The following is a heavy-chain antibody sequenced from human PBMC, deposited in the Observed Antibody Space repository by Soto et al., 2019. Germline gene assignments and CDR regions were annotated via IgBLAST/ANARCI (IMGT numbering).Heavy chain of an antibody. D-gene: IGHD6-13*01. Sequence: QVQLQQWGAGLLKPSETLSLTCAVYGGSLSGYYWSWIRQPPGKGLEWIGEINHSGSTNYNPSLKSRVTISVDTSKNQFSLKLSSVTAADTAVYYCASVFAIITAAGWFDPWGQGTLVTVSS. CDR1: GGSLSGYY. V-gene: IGHV4-34*01. CDR2: INHSGST. J-gene: IGHJ5*02. CDR3: ASVFAIITAAGWFDP.